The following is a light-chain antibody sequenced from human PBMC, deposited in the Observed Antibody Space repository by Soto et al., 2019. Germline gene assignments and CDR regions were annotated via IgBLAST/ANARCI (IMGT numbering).Light chain of an antibody. Sequence: QSVLTQSPSASASLGASVKLTCSLSSEYSSYAIAWHQQQPEKGTRYLMKVNSDGSHSKGDGIPDRFSGSSSGAARYLTISSLQSEDEADYSCQTWGTGIRVFGGGTKLTVL. CDR1: SEYSSYA. V-gene: IGLV4-69*01. CDR2: VNSDGSH. CDR3: QTWGTGIRV. J-gene: IGLJ3*02.